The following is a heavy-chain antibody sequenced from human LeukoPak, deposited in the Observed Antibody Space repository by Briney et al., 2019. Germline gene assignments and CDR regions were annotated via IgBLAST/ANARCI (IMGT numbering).Heavy chain of an antibody. V-gene: IGHV4-59*01. D-gene: IGHD7-27*01. J-gene: IGHJ6*03. CDR3: ARLSPLTGAYYYMDV. CDR2: YSGST. CDR1: GGSISSYY. Sequence: PSETLSLTCTVSGGSISSYYWSWIRQPPGEGLEWIGYYSGSTNYNPSLKSRVTISVDTSKNQFSLKLSSVTAADTAVYYCARLSPLTGAYYYMDVWGKGTTVTVSS.